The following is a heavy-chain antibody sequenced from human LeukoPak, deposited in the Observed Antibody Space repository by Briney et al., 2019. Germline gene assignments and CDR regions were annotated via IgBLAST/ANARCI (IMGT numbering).Heavy chain of an antibody. CDR1: GFTLSNYW. Sequence: GGSLRLSCAAAGFTLSNYWMSWVRQAPGKGLEWVANIKKDGSEKYYVDSVKGRFTISRDNAKNSLYLQMNSLRAEDTAVYYCARGGYVPYYWGQGTLVIVSS. CDR2: IKKDGSEK. D-gene: IGHD5-12*01. CDR3: ARGGYVPYY. V-gene: IGHV3-7*04. J-gene: IGHJ4*02.